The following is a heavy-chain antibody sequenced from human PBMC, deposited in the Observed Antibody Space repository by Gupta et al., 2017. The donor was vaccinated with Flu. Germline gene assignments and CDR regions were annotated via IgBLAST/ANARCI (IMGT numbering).Heavy chain of an antibody. CDR2: IYYDGNT. D-gene: IGHD3-3*01. CDR3: ASSAMYGVFDS. V-gene: IGHV4-59*03. J-gene: IGHJ5*01. Sequence: TCTVSGVASGTEYGGWTGQPPGKGLEWIAYIYYDGNTKDNPSLKSRVTGSRDTTKKKFSLSLSSGTEADSAVYYCASSAMYGVFDSWGQGILVTVSS. CDR1: GVASGTEY.